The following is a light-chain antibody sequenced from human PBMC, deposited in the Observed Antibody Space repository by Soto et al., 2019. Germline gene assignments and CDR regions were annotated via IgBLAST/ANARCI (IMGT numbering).Light chain of an antibody. CDR2: GAS. V-gene: IGKV3-20*01. Sequence: EIVLTQSPGTLSLSPGERATLSCRASQSVSSSYLAWYQQKPGQAPRRLIEGASSRATGIPDRFSGSGSGTDFTLTISRLEPEDFAVYYCQQYGSSRTFGQGTKVEIK. CDR1: QSVSSSY. J-gene: IGKJ1*01. CDR3: QQYGSSRT.